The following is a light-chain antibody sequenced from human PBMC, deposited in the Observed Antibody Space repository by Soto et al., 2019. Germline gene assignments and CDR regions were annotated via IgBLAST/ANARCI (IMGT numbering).Light chain of an antibody. J-gene: IGKJ4*01. V-gene: IGKV3D-7*01. CDR3: HQDFDLPLT. CDR1: QRLNNTY. CDR2: GAS. Sequence: IVMKQSPGTLSLSPGDRATPSCRASQRLNNTYISWYQQKPGQAPRLLIYGASTRATGIPARFSGSGSGTDFTLTISSLQPEDFALYYCHQDFDLPLTFGGGTKVDIK.